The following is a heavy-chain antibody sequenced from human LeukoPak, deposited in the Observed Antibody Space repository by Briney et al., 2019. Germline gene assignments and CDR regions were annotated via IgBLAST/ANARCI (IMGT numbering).Heavy chain of an antibody. CDR3: ARDPNGDYIGAFDFQR. J-gene: IGHJ1*01. V-gene: IGHV3-23*01. Sequence: GGSLRLSCVGSGFTFSNYAMMWVRQTQGKRLEWVSAIRGSGTSTFYADSVKGRFTIFRDNFKNTVYLQMNNLRADDPAVYYCARDPNGDYIGAFDFQRWGLGTQVTVSS. CDR1: GFTFSNYA. CDR2: IRGSGTST. D-gene: IGHD4-17*01.